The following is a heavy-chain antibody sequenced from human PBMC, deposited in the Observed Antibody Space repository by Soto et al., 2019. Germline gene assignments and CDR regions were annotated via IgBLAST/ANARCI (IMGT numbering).Heavy chain of an antibody. CDR2: ISDTGST. V-gene: IGHV4-59*08. J-gene: IGHJ4*02. CDR1: GDFISSYY. CDR3: ASNSRIAARPGSSSSVGYFDY. Sequence: PSETLSLTCTVSGDFISSYYWSWMRQPPGKGLEWIGYISDTGSTNYNPSLKSRVTISVDTSKNQFSLKLSSVTAADTAVYYCASNSRIAARPGSSSSVGYFDYWGQGTLITVSS. D-gene: IGHD6-6*01.